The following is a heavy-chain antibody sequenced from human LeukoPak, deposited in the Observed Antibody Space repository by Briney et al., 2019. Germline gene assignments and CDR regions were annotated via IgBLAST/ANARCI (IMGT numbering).Heavy chain of an antibody. CDR2: IYHSGST. Sequence: SETLSLTCAVSGGSISSSNWWSWVRQPPGKGLEWIGEIYHSGSTNYNPSLKSRVTISIDTSKNQFSLKLSSVTAADTAVYYCARGHERYFQHWGQGTLVTVSS. J-gene: IGHJ1*01. D-gene: IGHD6-25*01. CDR3: ARGHERYFQH. V-gene: IGHV4-4*02. CDR1: GGSISSSNW.